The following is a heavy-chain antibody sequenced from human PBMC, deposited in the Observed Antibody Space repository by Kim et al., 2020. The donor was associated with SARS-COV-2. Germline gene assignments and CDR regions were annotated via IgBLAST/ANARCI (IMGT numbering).Heavy chain of an antibody. CDR3: ARWYYYDSSAYRPLDY. Sequence: GGSLRLSCVASRFIFSNYWMSWVRQAPGQGLEWVATINQDGSEKLYVDAVKGRFTISRDNTKNSLYLQMKSLRAEDTAVYYCARWYYYDSSAYRPLDYWGQGTLVTVSS. V-gene: IGHV3-7*03. CDR2: INQDGSEK. CDR1: RFIFSNYW. D-gene: IGHD3-22*01. J-gene: IGHJ4*02.